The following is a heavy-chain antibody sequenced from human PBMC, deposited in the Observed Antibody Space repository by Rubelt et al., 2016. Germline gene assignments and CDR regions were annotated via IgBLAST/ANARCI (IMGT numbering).Heavy chain of an antibody. V-gene: IGHV1-18*01. CDR2: ISAYKGNT. J-gene: IGHJ4*02. CDR1: GYTFTSYG. Sequence: QVQLVQSGAEVKKPGASVKVSCKASGYTFTSYGISWVRQAPGQGLEWMGWISAYKGNTNYAQKLQGRVTMTTDTSARAAYMERRSLSSDDTAVYYCASGRIAARLFDYWGQGTLVTVSS. CDR3: ASGRIAARLFDY. D-gene: IGHD6-6*01.